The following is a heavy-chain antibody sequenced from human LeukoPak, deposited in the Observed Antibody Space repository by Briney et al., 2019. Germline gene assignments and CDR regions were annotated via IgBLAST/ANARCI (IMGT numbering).Heavy chain of an antibody. V-gene: IGHV4-4*02. CDR2: MYHSGTT. J-gene: IGHJ5*01. D-gene: IGHD3-3*01. CDR1: GGSITSTEW. Sequence: SGTLSLTCSVSGGSITSTEWWSWVRQPPGKGLEWIGEMYHSGTTNYNPSLKSRVIISADKSKNQLSLNLNSVTAADTAVYYCTRKQSGWFYFWGQGTLVTVSS. CDR3: TRKQSGWFYF.